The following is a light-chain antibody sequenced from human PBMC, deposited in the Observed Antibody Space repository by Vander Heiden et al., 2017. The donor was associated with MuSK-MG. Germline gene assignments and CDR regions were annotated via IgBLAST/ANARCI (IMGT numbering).Light chain of an antibody. Sequence: DIQMTQSPSSLSASVGDRVTITCRASQSISSYLNWYQQKPGKAPKLLIYAASSLQSGVPSRFSGSGSGTDFTLTISSLQPEDFATYYCQQSDSTPPLFGQRTKVEIK. CDR2: AAS. J-gene: IGKJ1*01. CDR1: QSISSY. CDR3: QQSDSTPPL. V-gene: IGKV1-39*01.